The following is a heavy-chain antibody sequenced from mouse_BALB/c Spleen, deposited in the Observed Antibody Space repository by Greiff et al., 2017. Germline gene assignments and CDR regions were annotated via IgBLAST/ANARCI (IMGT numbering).Heavy chain of an antibody. CDR2: ISDGGSYT. J-gene: IGHJ4*01. CDR1: GFTFSDYY. V-gene: IGHV5-4*02. D-gene: IGHD2-1*01. Sequence: EVKLVESGGGLVKPGGSLKLSCAASGFTFSDYYMYWVRQTPEKRLEWVATISDGGSYTYYPDSVKGRFTISRDNAKNNLYLQMSSLKSEDTAMYYCARPMVTPNYYAMDYWGQGTSVTVSS. CDR3: ARPMVTPNYYAMDY.